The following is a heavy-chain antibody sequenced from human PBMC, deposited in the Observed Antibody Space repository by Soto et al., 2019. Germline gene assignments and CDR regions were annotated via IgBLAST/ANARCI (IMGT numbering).Heavy chain of an antibody. D-gene: IGHD4-4*01. CDR3: ARATTAVTTSYYYYGMDV. J-gene: IGHJ6*02. CDR2: ISSSGSTI. CDR1: GFAFSSYE. V-gene: IGHV3-48*03. Sequence: GGSLRLSCAASGFAFSSYEMNWVRQAPGKGLEWVSYISSSGSTIYYADSVKGRFTISRDNAKNSLYLQMDSLRAEDTAVYYCARATTAVTTSYYYYGMDVWGQGTTVTVSS.